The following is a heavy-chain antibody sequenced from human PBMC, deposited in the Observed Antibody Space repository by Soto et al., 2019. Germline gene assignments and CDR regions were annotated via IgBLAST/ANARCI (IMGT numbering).Heavy chain of an antibody. V-gene: IGHV1-18*01. J-gene: IGHJ4*02. Sequence: ASVKVSCKASGYTFTSYGISWVRQAPGQGLEWMGWISAYNGNTNYAQKLQGRVTMTTDTSTSTAYMELRSLRSDDTVVYYCARTYYYDSSGYSIPFDYWGQGTLVTVSS. CDR2: ISAYNGNT. CDR1: GYTFTSYG. D-gene: IGHD3-22*01. CDR3: ARTYYYDSSGYSIPFDY.